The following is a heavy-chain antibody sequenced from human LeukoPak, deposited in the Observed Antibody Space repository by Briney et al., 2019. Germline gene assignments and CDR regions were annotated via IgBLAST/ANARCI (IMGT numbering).Heavy chain of an antibody. CDR3: ARANYVWGSYVY. D-gene: IGHD3-16*01. CDR2: IYTGGNT. Sequence: SETLSLTCTVSGGSISDYYWSWIRQPAGKGLEWIGHIYTGGNTNYNPSLKSRVTMSVDTSKNQFSLKLRSVTAADTAVYYRARANYVWGSYVYWGQGTLVTVSS. J-gene: IGHJ4*02. V-gene: IGHV4-4*07. CDR1: GGSISDYY.